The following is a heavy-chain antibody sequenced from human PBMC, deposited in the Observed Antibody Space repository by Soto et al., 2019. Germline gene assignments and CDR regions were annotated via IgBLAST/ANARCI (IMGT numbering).Heavy chain of an antibody. J-gene: IGHJ4*02. CDR1: GFTFSSYG. D-gene: IGHD1-26*01. CDR3: ARVGDRGSQPLDYFDY. CDR2: IWYDGSNK. Sequence: QVQLVESGGGVVQPGRSLRLSCAASGFTFSSYGMHWVRQAPGKGLEWVAVIWYDGSNKYYADSVKGRFTISRDNSKNTLYLQMNSLGAEDTAVYYCARVGDRGSQPLDYFDYWGQGTLVTVSS. V-gene: IGHV3-33*01.